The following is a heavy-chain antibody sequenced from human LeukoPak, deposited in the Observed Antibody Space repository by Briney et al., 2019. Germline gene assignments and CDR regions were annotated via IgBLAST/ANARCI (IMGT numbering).Heavy chain of an antibody. J-gene: IGHJ6*03. V-gene: IGHV1-2*02. CDR3: ARAAVTATISYYYYYMDV. Sequence: ASVKVSCKASGYTFTGYYMHWVRQAPGQGLEWMGWINPNSGGTNYAQKFQGRVTMTRDTSISTAYMELSRLRSDDTAVYYCARAAVTATISYYYYYMDVWGKGTTDTVSS. D-gene: IGHD2-21*02. CDR2: INPNSGGT. CDR1: GYTFTGYY.